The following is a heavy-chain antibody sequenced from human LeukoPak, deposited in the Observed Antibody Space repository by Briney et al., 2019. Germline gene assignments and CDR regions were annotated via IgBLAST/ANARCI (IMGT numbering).Heavy chain of an antibody. CDR3: ARAPAAAIDY. J-gene: IGHJ4*02. Sequence: PSETLSLTCTVSGGSISSYYWSWIRQPPGKGLEWIGYIYYSGSTYYNPSLKSRVTISVDTSKNQFSLKLSSVTAADTAVYYCARAPAAAIDYWGQGTLVTVSS. CDR2: IYYSGST. D-gene: IGHD2-15*01. V-gene: IGHV4-59*01. CDR1: GGSISSYY.